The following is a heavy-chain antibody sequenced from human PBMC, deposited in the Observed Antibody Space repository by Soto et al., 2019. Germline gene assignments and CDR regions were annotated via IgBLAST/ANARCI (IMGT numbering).Heavy chain of an antibody. D-gene: IGHD1-26*01. Sequence: EVQLVESGGGLVKPGGSLRLSCAASGFTFSSYSMNWVRQAPGKGLEWVSSISSSSSYIYYADSVKGRFTISRDNAKNSLYLQMNSLRAEDTAVYYCATLGAPLGRDAFDIWGQGTMVTVSS. CDR3: ATLGAPLGRDAFDI. J-gene: IGHJ3*02. CDR2: ISSSSSYI. V-gene: IGHV3-21*01. CDR1: GFTFSSYS.